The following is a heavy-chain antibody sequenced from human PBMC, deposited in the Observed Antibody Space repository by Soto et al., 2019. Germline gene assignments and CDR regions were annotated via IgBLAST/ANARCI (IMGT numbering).Heavy chain of an antibody. CDR2: ISGRGDTK. CDR1: GFTFSSLA. D-gene: IGHD3-22*01. V-gene: IGHV3-23*01. J-gene: IGHJ4*02. Sequence: EVQLLESGGGLVQPGGSLRLSCAASGFTFSSLAMNWVRQAPGQGLDWVSGISGRGDTKTYADSVRGRFTISRDNAKNTLYLQMNSLRAEDTAVYYCAKHRFCDSACSEGFANWGQGTLVTVSS. CDR3: AKHRFCDSACSEGFAN.